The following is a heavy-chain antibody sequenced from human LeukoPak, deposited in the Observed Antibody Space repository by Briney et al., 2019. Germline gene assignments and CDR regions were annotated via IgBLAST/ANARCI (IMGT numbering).Heavy chain of an antibody. CDR2: INTEGEV. CDR3: VRVLRTIGSGWYGYAFDI. CDR1: GFTLKTFW. D-gene: IGHD6-19*01. J-gene: IGHJ3*02. V-gene: IGHV3-74*03. Sequence: PGGSLRLSCVVSGFTLKTFWMHWVRQVPGKGPVWISRINTEGEVTYADSVKGRFTMSRDNAKNELSLQMNSLGIDDTGIYYCVRVLRTIGSGWYGYAFDIWGQGTLVTVAS.